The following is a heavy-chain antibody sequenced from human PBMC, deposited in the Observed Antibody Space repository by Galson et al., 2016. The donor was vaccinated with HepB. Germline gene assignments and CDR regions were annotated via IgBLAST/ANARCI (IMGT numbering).Heavy chain of an antibody. Sequence: SLRLSCAASGFAFSGSAMHWVRQAPGKGLEWVAAISYHGSDKYYADSVKGRVTISRDNSNNTLYLQMTSLSPEDTAVYYCARDKSFHYYGMDVWGQGTTVTVSS. V-gene: IGHV3-30-3*01. D-gene: IGHD2/OR15-2a*01. CDR2: ISYHGSDK. CDR3: ARDKSFHYYGMDV. CDR1: GFAFSGSA. J-gene: IGHJ6*02.